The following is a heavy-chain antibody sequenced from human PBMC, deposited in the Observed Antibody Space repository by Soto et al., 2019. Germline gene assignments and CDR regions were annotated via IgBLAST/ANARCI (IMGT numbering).Heavy chain of an antibody. CDR2: INPSGGST. Sequence: GASVKVSCQASGYTFTSYYMHWVRQAPGQGLEWMGIINPSGGSTSYAQKCQGRVTMTRDTSTSTVYMELSSLRSEDTAVYYCARGTPDAFVVVTAIDLEGYYYYGMDVRGQGTKVTVSS. D-gene: IGHD2-21*02. J-gene: IGHJ6*02. CDR3: ARGTPDAFVVVTAIDLEGYYYYGMDV. CDR1: GYTFTSYY. V-gene: IGHV1-46*01.